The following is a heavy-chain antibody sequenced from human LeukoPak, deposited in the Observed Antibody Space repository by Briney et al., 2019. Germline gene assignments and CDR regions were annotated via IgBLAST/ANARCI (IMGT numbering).Heavy chain of an antibody. D-gene: IGHD2-15*01. J-gene: IGHJ5*02. CDR2: ISGSGGST. CDR3: AKGPDVYCSGGSCYPPNWFDP. CDR1: GGSFSGYY. V-gene: IGHV3-23*01. Sequence: PSETLSLTCAVYGGSFSGYYWSWVRQAPGKGLEWVSAISGSGGSTYYADSVKGRFTISRDNSKNTLYLQMNSLRAEDTAVYYCAKGPDVYCSGGSCYPPNWFDPWGQGTLVTVSS.